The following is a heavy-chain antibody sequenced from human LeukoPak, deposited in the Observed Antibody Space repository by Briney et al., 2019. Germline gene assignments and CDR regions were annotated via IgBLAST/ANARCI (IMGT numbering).Heavy chain of an antibody. CDR3: TTAPFSTMIVGTRAVQFDY. CDR1: GFTFSNYS. Sequence: GGSLRLSCAASGFTFSNYSMNWVRQAPGKGLEWVGRIKSKTDGGTTDYAAPVKGRFTISRDDSKNTLYLQMNSLKTEDTAVYYCTTAPFSTMIVGTRAVQFDYWGQGTLVTVSS. CDR2: IKSKTDGGTT. J-gene: IGHJ4*02. D-gene: IGHD3-22*01. V-gene: IGHV3-15*01.